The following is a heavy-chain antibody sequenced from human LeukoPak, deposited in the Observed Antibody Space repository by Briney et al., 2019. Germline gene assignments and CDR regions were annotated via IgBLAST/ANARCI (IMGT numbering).Heavy chain of an antibody. CDR2: IKQDGSEK. V-gene: IGHV3-7*01. CDR1: GFTFSSRDW. CDR3: ARKYYGDYLNYYYYYYYMDV. D-gene: IGHD4-17*01. J-gene: IGHJ6*03. Sequence: PGGSLRLSCVASGFTFSSRDWMTWVRQAPGKGLEWVANIKQDGSEKNYVDSVKGRFTISRDNAKNSVDLQMNSLRVEDTAVYYCARKYYGDYLNYYYYYYYMDVWGKGTTVTVSS.